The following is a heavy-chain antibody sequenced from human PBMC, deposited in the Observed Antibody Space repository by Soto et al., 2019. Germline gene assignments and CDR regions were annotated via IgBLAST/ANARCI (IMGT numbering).Heavy chain of an antibody. CDR1: GFTFSSYD. Sequence: GGSLRLSCAASGFTFSSYDMHWVRQATGKGLERVSAIGTAGDTYYPGSVKGRFTISRENAKNSLYLQMNSLRAGDTAVYYCARGGYGSDYYYMDVWGKGTTVTVSS. V-gene: IGHV3-13*01. CDR2: IGTAGDT. D-gene: IGHD3-10*01. J-gene: IGHJ6*03. CDR3: ARGGYGSDYYYMDV.